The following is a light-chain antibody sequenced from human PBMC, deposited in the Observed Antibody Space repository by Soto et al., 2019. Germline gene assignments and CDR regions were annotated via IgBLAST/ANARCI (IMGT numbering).Light chain of an antibody. V-gene: IGKV4-1*01. Sequence: DIVVTQSSDSLAVSLGERATINCKSSQSILYSSNNNNYLAWYQQKPGQPPKLLIYWASTRESGVPDRFSGSGSGTDFTLTISGLQAEDVAVYYCQQYYSTPWTFGQGTKVEIK. CDR2: WAS. CDR1: QSILYSSNNNNY. CDR3: QQYYSTPWT. J-gene: IGKJ1*01.